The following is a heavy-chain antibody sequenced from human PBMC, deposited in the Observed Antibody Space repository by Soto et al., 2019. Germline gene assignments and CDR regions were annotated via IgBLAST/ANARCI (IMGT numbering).Heavy chain of an antibody. CDR3: TRVGGSVSGMDV. Sequence: EVQLVESGGGLVQPGGSLRLSCAASGFTFSIYWMHWVRQAPGKGPVWVSRIDNAGSSARYADSVKGRFTISRDNAKNTVYLQVNSLRAEDRAVYYCTRVGGSVSGMDVWGQGTTVTVSS. D-gene: IGHD1-26*01. J-gene: IGHJ6*02. V-gene: IGHV3-74*01. CDR1: GFTFSIYW. CDR2: IDNAGSSA.